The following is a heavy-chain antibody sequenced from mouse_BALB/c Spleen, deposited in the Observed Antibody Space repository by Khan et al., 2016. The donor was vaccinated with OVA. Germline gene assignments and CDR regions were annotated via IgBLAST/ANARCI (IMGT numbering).Heavy chain of an antibody. J-gene: IGHJ4*01. CDR1: GYTFTSYW. CDR2: IGPGSGSA. V-gene: IGHV1S41*01. Sequence: DLVEPGASVKLSCKASGYTFTSYWINWIKERPGQGLEWIGQIGPGSGSAYYNELFKGKATLTVDTSSSTVYIQLSSLSSEDSAVYFFASSTYSGRGLYSMDYWGQGTSVTVSS. CDR3: ASSTYSGRGLYSMDY. D-gene: IGHD1-1*01.